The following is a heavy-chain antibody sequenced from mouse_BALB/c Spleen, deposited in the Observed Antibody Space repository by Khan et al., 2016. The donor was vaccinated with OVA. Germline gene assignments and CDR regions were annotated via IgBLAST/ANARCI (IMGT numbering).Heavy chain of an antibody. CDR2: ISSDGDYT. J-gene: IGHJ3*01. CDR1: GFTFSSYS. D-gene: IGHD4-1*01. V-gene: IGHV5-6*01. CDR3: ASHLTGSFAY. Sequence: EVELVESRGDLVKPGGSLKLSCAASGFTFSSYSMSWVRQTPDKRLEWVASISSDGDYTYYPDSVKGRFTISRDNAKNTLYLQMSSLKSEDTAMYYCASHLTGSFAYWGQGTLVTVSA.